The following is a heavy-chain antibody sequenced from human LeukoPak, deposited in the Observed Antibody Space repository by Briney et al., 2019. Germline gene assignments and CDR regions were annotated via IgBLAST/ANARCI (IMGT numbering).Heavy chain of an antibody. D-gene: IGHD6-19*01. CDR3: ARAVAENWFDP. Sequence: GGSLRLSCAASGFTFSNYWMSWVRQAPGKGLEWVANIKQDGSDKYYVDSVKSRFTISRDNAKNSLYLQMNSLRAEDTAVYYCARAVAENWFDPWGQGTLVTVSS. J-gene: IGHJ5*02. CDR1: GFTFSNYW. V-gene: IGHV3-7*01. CDR2: IKQDGSDK.